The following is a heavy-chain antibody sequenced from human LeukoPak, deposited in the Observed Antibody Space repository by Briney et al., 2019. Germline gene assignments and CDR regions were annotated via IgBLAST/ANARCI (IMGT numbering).Heavy chain of an antibody. Sequence: GGSLRLSCVASGFTFRSYAMSWVRQAPGKGLEWVSGISGSGGNTYYADSVKGRFTISRDNSNNTLYLQMNSLRAEDTAIYYRANHGSGNSGDYWGQGTLVTVSS. J-gene: IGHJ4*02. V-gene: IGHV3-23*01. D-gene: IGHD1-26*01. CDR2: ISGSGGNT. CDR3: ANHGSGNSGDY. CDR1: GFTFRSYA.